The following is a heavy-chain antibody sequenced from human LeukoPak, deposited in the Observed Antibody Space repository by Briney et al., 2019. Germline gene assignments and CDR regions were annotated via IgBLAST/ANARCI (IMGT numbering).Heavy chain of an antibody. Sequence: PSETLSLTCTVSGGSISSYYWSWIRQPPGKGLEWIGYIYYSGSTNYNPSLKSRVTISVDTSKNQFSLKLSSVTAADTAAYYCARGFPPYDYVWGSYRLYYFDYWGQGTLVTVSS. CDR1: GGSISSYY. J-gene: IGHJ4*02. D-gene: IGHD3-16*02. CDR3: ARGFPPYDYVWGSYRLYYFDY. CDR2: IYYSGST. V-gene: IGHV4-59*12.